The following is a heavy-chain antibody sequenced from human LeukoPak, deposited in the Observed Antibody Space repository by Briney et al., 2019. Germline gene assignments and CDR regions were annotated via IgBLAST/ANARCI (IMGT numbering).Heavy chain of an antibody. J-gene: IGHJ4*02. CDR2: ISGSGYGT. D-gene: IGHD6-19*01. CDR3: AKESGCSSAWLNY. Sequence: GESLRLSCAASGFTFSSYAMTWVRQAPGKGLEWVSSISGSGYGTYYADSMKGRFTISRDNSKNTVYLEMNSLRADDTAIYFCAKESGCSSAWLNYWGQGTLVTVSS. V-gene: IGHV3-23*01. CDR1: GFTFSSYA.